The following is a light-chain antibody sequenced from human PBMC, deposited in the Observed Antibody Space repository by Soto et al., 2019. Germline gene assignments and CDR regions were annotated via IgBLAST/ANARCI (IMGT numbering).Light chain of an antibody. CDR2: EVT. V-gene: IGLV2-8*01. CDR3: SSYAGSNNFWV. J-gene: IGLJ3*02. CDR1: SSDVGGFNY. Sequence: QSALTQPPSASGSPGQSVTISCTGTSSDVGGFNYVSWYQQHPGKAPKFIIYEVTKRPSGVPDRFSGSKSGNTASLTVSGLQAEDEADYYCSSYAGSNNFWVFGGGTKVTVL.